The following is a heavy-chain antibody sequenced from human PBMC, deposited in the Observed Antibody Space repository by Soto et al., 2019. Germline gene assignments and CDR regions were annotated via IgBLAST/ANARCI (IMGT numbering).Heavy chain of an antibody. CDR2: FNAGNGNT. V-gene: IGHV1-3*05. J-gene: IGHJ4*02. Sequence: QVQLVQSGAEEKKPGASVKVSCKASGYTFTSYAMHWVRQAPGQRLEWMGWFNAGNGNTKYSQKFQGRVTITRDTSASTDYMGLSSLRSEDTAVYYCARGSGPRIEGHWGQGTLVTVSS. CDR3: ARGSGPRIEGH. CDR1: GYTFTSYA. D-gene: IGHD5-12*01.